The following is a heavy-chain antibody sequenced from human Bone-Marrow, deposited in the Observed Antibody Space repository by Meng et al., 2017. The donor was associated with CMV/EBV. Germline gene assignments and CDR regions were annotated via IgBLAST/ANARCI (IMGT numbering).Heavy chain of an antibody. CDR2: IRYDGSKT. CDR1: GFTFSSYG. D-gene: IGHD2-2*01. Sequence: GESLKISCAASGFTFSSYGMHWVRQAPGKGLEWVAFIRYDGSKTYYADSVKGRFTISRDNSKNTLYLQMNSLRAEGTAVYYCARDMGREYQLLSFYYYGMDVWGQGTTVTVSS. J-gene: IGHJ6*02. V-gene: IGHV3-30*02. CDR3: ARDMGREYQLLSFYYYGMDV.